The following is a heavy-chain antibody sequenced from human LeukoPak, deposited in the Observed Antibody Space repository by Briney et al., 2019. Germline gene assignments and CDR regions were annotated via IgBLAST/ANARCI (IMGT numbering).Heavy chain of an antibody. D-gene: IGHD2-21*02. CDR2: ISGDGGDT. Sequence: PGGSLRLSCAASGLTFDDYAMHWVRQAPGKGLQWVSLISGDGGDTYYADSVKGRFIISRDNSKNSLYLQMNSLRPEDTALYYCAKDLTGSAEVVTRWGQGTLVIVSS. V-gene: IGHV3-43*02. J-gene: IGHJ1*01. CDR1: GLTFDDYA. CDR3: AKDLTGSAEVVTR.